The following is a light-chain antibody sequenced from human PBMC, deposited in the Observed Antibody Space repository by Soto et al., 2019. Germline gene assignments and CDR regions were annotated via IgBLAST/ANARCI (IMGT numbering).Light chain of an antibody. CDR2: GAS. V-gene: IGKV1-12*01. J-gene: IGKJ5*01. CDR3: QQANSFPIT. Sequence: IPMNQSPSSLSASVGDRVTITCRASQGISTWLAWYQQKAGKAPNLLIYGASNLHSGVPSRFSGSGSGTNFTLTISSLQPEDFATYYCQQANSFPITFGQGTLLEIK. CDR1: QGISTW.